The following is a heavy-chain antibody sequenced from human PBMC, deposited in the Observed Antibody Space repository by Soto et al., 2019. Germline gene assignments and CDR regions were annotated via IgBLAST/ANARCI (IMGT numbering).Heavy chain of an antibody. J-gene: IGHJ4*02. CDR1: GFTFSSYG. V-gene: IGHV3-30*18. D-gene: IGHD1-26*01. Sequence: QVQLVESGGGVVQPGRSLRLSCAASGFTFSSYGMHWVRQAPGKGLEWVAVIADDGSNKYYADSVKGRFTISRDNSKNTLYLQIHSLRAEDTDVYYCAKAVSGSYPPDYWGQGTLVTVSS. CDR3: AKAVSGSYPPDY. CDR2: IADDGSNK.